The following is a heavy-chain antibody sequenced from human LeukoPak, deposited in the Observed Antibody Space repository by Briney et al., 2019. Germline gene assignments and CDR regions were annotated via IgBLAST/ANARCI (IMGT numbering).Heavy chain of an antibody. D-gene: IGHD2-2*01. CDR2: ISYDGSDK. V-gene: IGHV3-30*01. J-gene: IGHJ5*02. CDR3: AGDGGCSGTSCYSNWFDP. Sequence: GGSLRLSCAASGFTFSNYAMHWVRQAPGKGLEWVAVISYDGSDKFYADSVKGRFTISRDNSKNTLFLQMNSLRPEDTAVYYCAGDGGCSGTSCYSNWFDPRGQGTLVTVSS. CDR1: GFTFSNYA.